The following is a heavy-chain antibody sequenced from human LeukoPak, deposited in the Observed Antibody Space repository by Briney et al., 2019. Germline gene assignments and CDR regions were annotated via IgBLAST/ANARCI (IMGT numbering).Heavy chain of an antibody. V-gene: IGHV4-59*01. CDR3: ARGYSTGSKRFSLYYYMDV. CDR1: GGSMSSYF. J-gene: IGHJ6*03. D-gene: IGHD6-19*01. CDR2: IYYSGST. Sequence: SETLSLTCTVSGGSMSSYFWSWIRQPPGKGLEWIGYIYYSGSTNKNPSLKSRVTMSVESTNNQFSLKLNSVTAADTDVYYCARGYSTGSKRFSLYYYMDVWGKGTTVSVSS.